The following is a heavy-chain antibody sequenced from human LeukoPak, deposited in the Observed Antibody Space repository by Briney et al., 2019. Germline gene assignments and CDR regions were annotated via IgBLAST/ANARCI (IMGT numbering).Heavy chain of an antibody. D-gene: IGHD6-13*01. Sequence: GGSLRLSCAASGFTFSSYWMSWVRQAPGKGLEWVSGINWNGGSTGYADSVKGRFTISRDNAKDSLYLQMNSLRAEDTALYYCARDQSVTYSSSWYSVWFDPWGHRTLVTVSS. CDR1: GFTFSSYW. J-gene: IGHJ5*02. CDR2: INWNGGST. CDR3: ARDQSVTYSSSWYSVWFDP. V-gene: IGHV3-20*04.